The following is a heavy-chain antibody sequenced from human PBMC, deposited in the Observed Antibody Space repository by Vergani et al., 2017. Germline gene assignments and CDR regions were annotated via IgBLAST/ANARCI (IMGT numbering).Heavy chain of an antibody. J-gene: IGHJ4*02. CDR1: GGSFSDYY. CDR3: ASIARSPTRRNPPPDY. V-gene: IGHV4-34*01. D-gene: IGHD3-16*02. Sequence: QVQLQEWGAGLLKTSETLSLTCGVSGGSFSDYYWSWIRQAPGMGLEWIGEVNHGGSTNYNPSLKSRVSISVDTSKNQFSLQLTSVTAAHSALYFCASIARSPTRRNPPPDYWCQGSLVTVSS. CDR2: VNHGGST.